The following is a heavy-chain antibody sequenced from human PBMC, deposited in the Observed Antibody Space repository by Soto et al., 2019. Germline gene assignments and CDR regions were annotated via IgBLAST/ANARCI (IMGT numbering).Heavy chain of an antibody. CDR2: IYYSGST. D-gene: IGHD3-10*01. J-gene: IGHJ1*01. Sequence: SETLSLTCTVSGGSISSSSYYWGWIRQPPGKGLEWIGSIYYSGSTYYNPSLKSRVTISVDTSKNQFSLKLSSVTAADTAVYYCARRGSGSHPAVWGQRTLVPVAS. V-gene: IGHV4-39*01. CDR1: GGSISSSSYY. CDR3: ARRGSGSHPAV.